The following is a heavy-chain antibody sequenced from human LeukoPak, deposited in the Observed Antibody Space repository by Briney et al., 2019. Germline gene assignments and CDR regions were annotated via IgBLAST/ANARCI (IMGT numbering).Heavy chain of an antibody. D-gene: IGHD3-16*01. Sequence: PGGTLRLSCAASGFIFSSHGMNWVRQAPGKGLEWVSGISPSGDITYYADSVKGRFTISRDNSKNTLYLQMNSLRAEDTAVYYCAKDRGAPDYWGQGTLVTVSS. J-gene: IGHJ4*02. CDR1: GFIFSSHG. CDR3: AKDRGAPDY. CDR2: ISPSGDIT. V-gene: IGHV3-23*01.